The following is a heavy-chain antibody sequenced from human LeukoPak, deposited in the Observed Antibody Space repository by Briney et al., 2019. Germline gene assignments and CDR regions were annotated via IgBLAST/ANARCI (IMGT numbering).Heavy chain of an antibody. J-gene: IGHJ5*02. D-gene: IGHD4-17*01. CDR1: GYTFTGYY. Sequence: ASVKVSCKASGYTFTGYYMHWVRQAPGQGLEWMGWINPNSGRTNYAQKFQGRVTMTRDTSISTAYMELSRLRSDDTAVYYCARDGDYDWFDPWGQGTLVTVSS. V-gene: IGHV1-2*02. CDR2: INPNSGRT. CDR3: ARDGDYDWFDP.